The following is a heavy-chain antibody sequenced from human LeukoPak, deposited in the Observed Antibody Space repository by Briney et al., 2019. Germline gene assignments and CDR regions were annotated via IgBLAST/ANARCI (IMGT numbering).Heavy chain of an antibody. CDR3: AKAACSGGTCYPRYFDY. D-gene: IGHD2-15*01. V-gene: IGHV3-23*01. CDR2: ISSSGLST. CDR1: GFTFSNYA. Sequence: GGSLRLSCAASGFTFSNYAMSWVRQAPGKGLEWVSAISSSGLSTYYADSVKGRSTISRDNSKNTLYLQINSLRAEDTAVYNCAKAACSGGTCYPRYFDYWGQGTLVTVSS. J-gene: IGHJ4*02.